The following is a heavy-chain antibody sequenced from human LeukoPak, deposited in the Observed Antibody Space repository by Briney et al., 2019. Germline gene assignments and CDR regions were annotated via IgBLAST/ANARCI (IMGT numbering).Heavy chain of an antibody. CDR1: GFTFSSYG. J-gene: IGHJ4*02. V-gene: IGHV3-23*01. Sequence: RSGGSLRLSCAASGFTFSSYGMSWVRQAPGKGLEWVSAISGSGGSTYYADSVKGRFTMSRDNSKNTVYLQMNSLRVDDTAVYFCARRDIVVVVSASDYWGQGTLVTVSS. D-gene: IGHD2-15*01. CDR3: ARRDIVVVVSASDY. CDR2: ISGSGGST.